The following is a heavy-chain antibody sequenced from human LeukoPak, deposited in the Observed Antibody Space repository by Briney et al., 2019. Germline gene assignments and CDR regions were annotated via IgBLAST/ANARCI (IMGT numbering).Heavy chain of an antibody. J-gene: IGHJ4*02. Sequence: PSETLSLTCTVSGGSISSGSYYWSWIRQPAGKGLEWIGRIYTSGSTNYNSSLKSRVTISVDTSKNQFSLKLSSVTAADTAVYYCASGGKFGTIDYWGQGTLVTVSS. V-gene: IGHV4-61*02. D-gene: IGHD3-10*01. CDR2: IYTSGST. CDR3: ASGGKFGTIDY. CDR1: GGSISSGSYY.